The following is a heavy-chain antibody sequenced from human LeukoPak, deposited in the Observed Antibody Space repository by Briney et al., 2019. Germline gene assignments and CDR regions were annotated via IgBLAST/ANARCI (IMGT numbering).Heavy chain of an antibody. V-gene: IGHV3-64D*06. D-gene: IGHD1-14*01. Sequence: GGSLRLSCSASGFTFTTNAMHWFRQAPGKRLEYVSTISNNGDTTYYADSVKGRFTVSRDNSKNTVYLQMSSLRTDDTAVYYCVKGGRGNLTGPPDPWGQGTLVTVSS. CDR1: GFTFTTNA. CDR3: VKGGRGNLTGPPDP. CDR2: ISNNGDTT. J-gene: IGHJ5*02.